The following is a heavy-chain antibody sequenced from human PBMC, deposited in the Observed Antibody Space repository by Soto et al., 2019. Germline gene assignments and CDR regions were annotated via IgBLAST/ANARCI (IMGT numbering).Heavy chain of an antibody. CDR1: GFTFSSYA. CDR2: ISGSGGST. V-gene: IGHV3-23*01. D-gene: IGHD6-19*01. Sequence: EVQLLESGGGLVQPGGSLRLSCAASGFTFSSYAMSWVRQAPGKGLEWVSAISGSGGSTYYADSVKGRFTISRDNSKNTLYLQMNSLRADDTAVYYCAKDISSGWFYFDYWGQGTLVTVSS. J-gene: IGHJ4*02. CDR3: AKDISSGWFYFDY.